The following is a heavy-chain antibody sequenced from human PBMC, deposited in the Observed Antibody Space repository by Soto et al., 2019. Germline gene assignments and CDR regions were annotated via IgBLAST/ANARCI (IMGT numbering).Heavy chain of an antibody. Sequence: SETLSLTCAVSGYSISSGYYWGWIRQPPGKGLEWIGSIYHSGSTYYNPSLKSRVTISVDTSKNQFSLKLSSVTAADTAVYYCARDGYYYDSSGYYKDNWFDPWGQGTLVTVSS. V-gene: IGHV4-38-2*02. CDR1: GYSISSGYY. J-gene: IGHJ5*02. CDR3: ARDGYYYDSSGYYKDNWFDP. CDR2: IYHSGST. D-gene: IGHD3-22*01.